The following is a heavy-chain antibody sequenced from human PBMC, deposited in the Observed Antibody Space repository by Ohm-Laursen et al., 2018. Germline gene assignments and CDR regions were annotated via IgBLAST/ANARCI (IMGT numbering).Heavy chain of an antibody. CDR3: ANRESYAFQI. J-gene: IGHJ3*02. CDR1: GFTFNNYA. V-gene: IGHV3-23*01. Sequence: GSLRLSCAASGFTFNNYAMSWVRQAPGKGLEWVSTISASGDSTYYADSVRGRFTISRDNSKNTLYLQMTSLRAEDTALYYCANRESYAFQIWGQGTVVSVSS. CDR2: ISASGDST.